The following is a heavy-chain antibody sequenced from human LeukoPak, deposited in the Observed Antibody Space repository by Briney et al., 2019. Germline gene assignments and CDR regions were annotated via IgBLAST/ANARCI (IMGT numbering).Heavy chain of an antibody. Sequence: GASVKVSCKASGYTFTSYDINWVRQATGQGLEWMGWMNPNSGNTGYAQKFQGGVTMTRNTSISTAYMELSSLRSEDTAVYYCARGITMVRDQSDYWGQGTLVTVSS. D-gene: IGHD3-10*01. J-gene: IGHJ4*02. CDR3: ARGITMVRDQSDY. CDR2: MNPNSGNT. CDR1: GYTFTSYD. V-gene: IGHV1-8*01.